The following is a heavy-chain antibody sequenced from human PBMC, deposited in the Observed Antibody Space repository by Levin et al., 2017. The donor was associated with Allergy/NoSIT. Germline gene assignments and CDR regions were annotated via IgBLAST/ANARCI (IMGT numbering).Heavy chain of an antibody. CDR2: INPNSGGS. V-gene: IGHV1-2*02. J-gene: IGHJ3*02. D-gene: IGHD3-9*01. CDR1: GYTFSGHY. Sequence: ASVKVSCKASGYTFSGHYIHWVRQAPGQGLEWMGWINPNSGGSNYAQKFQGRVTMNRDTDISTAYMEMSRLRSEDTAVYYCALGYFDWSHQGIWGQGRMVTVSS. CDR3: ALGYFDWSHQGI.